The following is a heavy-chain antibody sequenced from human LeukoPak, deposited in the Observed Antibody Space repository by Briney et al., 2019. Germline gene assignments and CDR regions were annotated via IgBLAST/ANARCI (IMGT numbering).Heavy chain of an antibody. V-gene: IGHV5-51*01. CDR1: GYSFSNYW. CDR3: ARPSNSGYDY. Sequence: GESLKISCKASGYSFSNYWIGWVRQMPGKGLEWMGTIYPGDSDTRYSPSFQGQVTISADKSISTAYLQWSSLKASDTAMYYCARPSNSGYDYWGQGALVTVSS. D-gene: IGHD5-12*01. CDR2: IYPGDSDT. J-gene: IGHJ4*02.